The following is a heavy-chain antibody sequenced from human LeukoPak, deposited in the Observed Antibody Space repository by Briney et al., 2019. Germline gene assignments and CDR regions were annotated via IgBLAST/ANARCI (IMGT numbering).Heavy chain of an antibody. CDR2: IYYSGST. V-gene: IGHV4-30-4*08. CDR1: GGSISSGDYY. CDR3: ATRRYCSRTSCYYWFDP. J-gene: IGHJ5*02. Sequence: SQTLSLTCTVSGGSISSGDYYWSWIRQPPGKGLEWIGYIYYSGSTYYNPSLKSRVTISVDTSKNQFSLKLSSVTAADTAVYYCATRRYCSRTSCYYWFDPWGQGTLVTVSS. D-gene: IGHD2-2*01.